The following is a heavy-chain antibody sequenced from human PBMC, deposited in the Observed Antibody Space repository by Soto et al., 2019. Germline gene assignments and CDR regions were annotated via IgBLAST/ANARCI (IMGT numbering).Heavy chain of an antibody. CDR3: ARHEAIPAAPICEKGYYSYYCMVV. CDR1: GGSISSSSYY. V-gene: IGHV4-39*01. CDR2: IYYSGST. D-gene: IGHD2-2*01. J-gene: IGHJ6*02. Sequence: SETLSLTCTVSGGSISSSSYYWGSIRQPPGKGLEWIGSIYYSGSTYYNPSLKSRVTISVDTSKNQFSLKLSSVTAADTAVYYCARHEAIPAAPICEKGYYSYYCMVVCGQGTMGTRSS.